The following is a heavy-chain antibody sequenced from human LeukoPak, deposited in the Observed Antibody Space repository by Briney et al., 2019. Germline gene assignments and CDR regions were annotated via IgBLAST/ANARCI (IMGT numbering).Heavy chain of an antibody. CDR2: IYDSGST. CDR1: GGSISSYY. V-gene: IGHV4-59*01. Sequence: SETLSLTCTVSGGSISSYYWNWIRQPPGKGLEWIGYIYDSGSTNYNPSLKSRVTISVDTSKNQFSLKLTSVTAADTAVYYCARTIAVAGYNWFDPWGQGTLVTVSS. D-gene: IGHD6-19*01. J-gene: IGHJ5*02. CDR3: ARTIAVAGYNWFDP.